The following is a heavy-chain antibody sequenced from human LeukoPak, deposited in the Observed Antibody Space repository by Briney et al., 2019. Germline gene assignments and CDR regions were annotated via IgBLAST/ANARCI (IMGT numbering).Heavy chain of an antibody. Sequence: PGGSLRLSCATSGFTFSGFAMCWVRQAPGKGLEWVSAITTSGGETNYADSVKGRFTISRDNSKSTLFLQMHSLRGDDTAVYYCAKGHYDDWYYFDYWGQGALVTVSS. V-gene: IGHV3-23*01. D-gene: IGHD3-3*01. CDR1: GFTFSGFA. J-gene: IGHJ4*02. CDR2: ITTSGGET. CDR3: AKGHYDDWYYFDY.